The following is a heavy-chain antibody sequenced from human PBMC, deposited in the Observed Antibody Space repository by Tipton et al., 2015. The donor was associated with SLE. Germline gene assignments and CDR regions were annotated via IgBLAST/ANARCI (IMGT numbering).Heavy chain of an antibody. CDR1: GGSISSYY. CDR3: ARGQGYDILTGRPLYYYYGMDV. CDR2: LYYSGST. V-gene: IGHV4-59*01. D-gene: IGHD3-9*01. Sequence: TLSLTCTVSGGSISSYYWSWIRQPPGKGQEWIGYLYYSGSTNFNPSLKRRVTISIDTSRNQFSLSLRSVTSADTAVYYCARGQGYDILTGRPLYYYYGMDVWGQGTTVTVAS. J-gene: IGHJ6*01.